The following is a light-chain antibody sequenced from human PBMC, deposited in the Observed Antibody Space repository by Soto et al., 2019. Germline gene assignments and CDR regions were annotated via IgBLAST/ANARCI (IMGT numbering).Light chain of an antibody. Sequence: EIVLTQSPGTLSLSPGERATLSCRASQSVNSNYLAWYQQKPGQVPRPLIYGASIRAAAVPDRLSGSGSGTDFTLTISRREPVDHAVYYGQQYGTAPHTFGQGTKLEIK. CDR1: QSVNSNY. CDR3: QQYGTAPHT. J-gene: IGKJ2*01. CDR2: GAS. V-gene: IGKV3-20*01.